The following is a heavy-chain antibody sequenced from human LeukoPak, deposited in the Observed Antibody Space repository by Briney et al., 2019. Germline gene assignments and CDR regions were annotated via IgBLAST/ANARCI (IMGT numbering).Heavy chain of an antibody. Sequence: PSETLSLTCTVSGGSITSYYWTWIRQTPGKGLECIGYVSYSGSTNYNPSLMSRVTISMDTSKNLFSLNLSSVTAADTAVYYCARDQGAILSEGTFDIWGQGTMVTVSS. CDR2: VSYSGST. CDR1: GGSITSYY. V-gene: IGHV4-59*01. D-gene: IGHD2-2*02. J-gene: IGHJ3*02. CDR3: ARDQGAILSEGTFDI.